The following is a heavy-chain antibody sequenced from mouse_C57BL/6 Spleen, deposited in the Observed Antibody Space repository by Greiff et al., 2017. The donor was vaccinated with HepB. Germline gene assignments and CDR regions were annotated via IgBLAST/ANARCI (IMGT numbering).Heavy chain of an antibody. V-gene: IGHV5-4*03. CDR2: ISDGGSYT. CDR3: ARRVLRSYWYFDV. Sequence: DVKLVESGGGLVKPGGSLKLSCAASGFTFSSYAMSWVRQTPEKRLEWVATISDGGSYTYYPDNVKGRFTISRDNAKNNLYLQMSHLKSEDTAMYYCARRVLRSYWYFDVWGTGTTVTVSS. J-gene: IGHJ1*03. CDR1: GFTFSSYA. D-gene: IGHD1-1*01.